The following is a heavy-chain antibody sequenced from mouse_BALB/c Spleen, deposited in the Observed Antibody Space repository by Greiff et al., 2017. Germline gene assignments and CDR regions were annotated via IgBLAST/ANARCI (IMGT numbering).Heavy chain of an antibody. Sequence: EVMLVESGGGLVKPGGSLKLSCAASGFTFSDYYMYWVRQTPEKRLEWVATISDGGSYTYYPDSVKGRFTISRDNAKNNLYLQMSSLKSEDTAMYYCARDLGTSFDYWGQGTTLTVSS. D-gene: IGHD3-3*01. CDR2: ISDGGSYT. J-gene: IGHJ2*01. CDR1: GFTFSDYY. CDR3: ARDLGTSFDY. V-gene: IGHV5-4*02.